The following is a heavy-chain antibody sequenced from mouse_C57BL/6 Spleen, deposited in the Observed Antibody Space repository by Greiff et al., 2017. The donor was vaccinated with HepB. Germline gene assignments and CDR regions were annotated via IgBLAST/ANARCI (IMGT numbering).Heavy chain of an antibody. V-gene: IGHV1-80*01. J-gene: IGHJ4*01. CDR2: IYPGDGDT. Sequence: QVQLKESGAELVKPGASVKISCKASGYAFSSYWMNWVKQRPGKGLEWIGQIYPGDGDTNYNGKFKGKATLTADKSSSTAYMQLSSLTSEDSAVYFCARDDYEGYYYAMDYWGQGTSVTVSS. D-gene: IGHD2-4*01. CDR3: ARDDYEGYYYAMDY. CDR1: GYAFSSYW.